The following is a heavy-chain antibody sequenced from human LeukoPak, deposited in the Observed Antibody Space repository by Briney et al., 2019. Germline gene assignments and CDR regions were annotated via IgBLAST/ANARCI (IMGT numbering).Heavy chain of an antibody. D-gene: IGHD2/OR15-2a*01. J-gene: IGHJ4*02. CDR2: INPGDSDT. CDR3: ARHRGYYDY. CDR1: GSSFTSFW. Sequence: GESLKISCKGSGSSFTSFWIGWVRPMPDKGLEWMGIINPGDSDTRYSPSFQGHVTISVDRSISTAYLQWSSLEASDTALYYCARHRGYYDYWGQGTLVTVSS. V-gene: IGHV5-51*01.